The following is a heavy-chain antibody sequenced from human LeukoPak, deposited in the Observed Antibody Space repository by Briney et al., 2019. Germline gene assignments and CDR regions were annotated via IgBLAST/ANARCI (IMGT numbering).Heavy chain of an antibody. J-gene: IGHJ4*02. CDR2: IYHGGST. Sequence: SETLSLTCTVSGYSISSGYYWCWIRQSPGKGLEWIGSIYHGGSTYYNPSLRSRVIVSVDTSKNHFSLKMSSVTAADTAVYYCARDLASCAGDCYSDGFDYWGQGALVTVSS. CDR1: GYSISSGYY. CDR3: ARDLASCAGDCYSDGFDY. D-gene: IGHD2-21*02. V-gene: IGHV4-38-2*02.